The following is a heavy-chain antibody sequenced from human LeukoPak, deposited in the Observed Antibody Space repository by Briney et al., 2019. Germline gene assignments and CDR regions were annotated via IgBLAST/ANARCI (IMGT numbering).Heavy chain of an antibody. J-gene: IGHJ4*02. CDR3: ARSNGDYTD. Sequence: PSETLSLTCAVYGGSFSGYYCSWIRQPPGKGLEWIGEINHSGSTNYNPSLKSRVTISVDTSKNQFSLKLSSVTAADTAVYYCARSNGDYTDWGQGTLVTVSS. CDR1: GGSFSGYY. D-gene: IGHD4-17*01. V-gene: IGHV4-34*01. CDR2: INHSGST.